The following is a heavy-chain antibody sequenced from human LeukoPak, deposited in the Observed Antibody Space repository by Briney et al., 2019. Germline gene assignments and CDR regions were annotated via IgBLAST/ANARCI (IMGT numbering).Heavy chain of an antibody. CDR3: AKDHSYYYGSGSYWDYYYYYMDV. D-gene: IGHD3-10*01. CDR1: GFTFSSYA. CDR2: ISGSGGST. V-gene: IGHV3-23*01. Sequence: GGSLRLSCAASGFTFSSYAMSWVRQAPGKGLEWVSAISGSGGSTYYADSVKGRFTISRDNSKNTLYLQMNSLRAEDTAVYYCAKDHSYYYGSGSYWDYYYYYMDVWGKGTAVTVSS. J-gene: IGHJ6*03.